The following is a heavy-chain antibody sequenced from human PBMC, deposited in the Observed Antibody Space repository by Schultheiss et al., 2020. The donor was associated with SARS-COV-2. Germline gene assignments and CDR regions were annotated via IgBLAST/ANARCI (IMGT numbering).Heavy chain of an antibody. V-gene: IGHV3-33*08. J-gene: IGHJ6*02. CDR2: IWYDGSNK. Sequence: GGSLRLSCAASGFTFSSYWMHWVRQAPGKGLEWVAVIWYDGSNKYYADSVKGRFTISRDNSKNTLYLQMNSLRAEDTAVYYCAREGRGGDYDYYYGMDVWGQGTTVTVSS. CDR1: GFTFSSYW. D-gene: IGHD4-17*01. CDR3: AREGRGGDYDYYYGMDV.